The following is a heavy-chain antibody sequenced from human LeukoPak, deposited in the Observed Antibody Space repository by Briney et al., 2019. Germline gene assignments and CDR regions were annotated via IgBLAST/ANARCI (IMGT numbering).Heavy chain of an antibody. CDR1: GGTFNSYA. D-gene: IGHD3-10*01. CDR3: AREMMFRGIIRTFDI. Sequence: ASVKVSCKASGGTFNSYAINWVRQAPGQGLEWMGGIIPMFGTANFAQKFQGRVTITADESTSTAYMELGSLRSEDTAVYYCAREMMFRGIIRTFDIWGQGTMVTVSA. J-gene: IGHJ3*02. V-gene: IGHV1-69*01. CDR2: IIPMFGTA.